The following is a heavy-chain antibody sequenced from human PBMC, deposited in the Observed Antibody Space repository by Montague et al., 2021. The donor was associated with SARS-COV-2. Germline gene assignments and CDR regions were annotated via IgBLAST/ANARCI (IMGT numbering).Heavy chain of an antibody. CDR1: GGSFSGFY. J-gene: IGHJ5*02. V-gene: IGHV4-34*01. Sequence: SETLSLTCAVYGGSFSGFYWSWIRQSPGKGLEWIGEINHSGSTNYNPSLKNRVTFSVDTSKNQFSLKLISVTAADTAVYFCAREDRWNWFDPWGQGVLVTVSS. CDR2: INHSGST. CDR3: AREDRWNWFDP. D-gene: IGHD5-24*01.